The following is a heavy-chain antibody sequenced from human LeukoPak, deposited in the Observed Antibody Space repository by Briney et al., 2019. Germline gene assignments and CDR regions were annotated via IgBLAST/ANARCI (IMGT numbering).Heavy chain of an antibody. Sequence: PGGSLRLSCAASGFTFSSYAMNWVRQAPGKGLEWVSGISGSGGSTYYADSVKGRFTISRDNSKNTLYLQMNSLRAEDTAVYYCARDSSGPLYWGQGTLVTVSS. V-gene: IGHV3-23*01. J-gene: IGHJ4*02. CDR2: ISGSGGST. CDR1: GFTFSSYA. D-gene: IGHD6-19*01. CDR3: ARDSSGPLY.